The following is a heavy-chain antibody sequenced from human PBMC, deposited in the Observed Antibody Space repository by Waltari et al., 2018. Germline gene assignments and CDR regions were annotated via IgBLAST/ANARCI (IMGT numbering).Heavy chain of an antibody. J-gene: IGHJ5*02. CDR3: AARRRSSGAGFDP. Sequence: QVQLQQWGAGLLKPSETQSLKCAVSGGSFRGYYWTWIRQPPGKGLEWIGDITHTGTTNYNSSLKSRVTMSIDTSKNQFSLTVTSVTAADTAIYYCAARRRSSGAGFDPWGQGTLVTVSS. V-gene: IGHV4-34*02. D-gene: IGHD6-6*01. CDR1: GGSFRGYY. CDR2: ITHTGTT.